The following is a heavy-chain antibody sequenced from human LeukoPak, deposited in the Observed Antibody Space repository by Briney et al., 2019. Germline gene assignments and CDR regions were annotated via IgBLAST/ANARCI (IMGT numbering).Heavy chain of an antibody. CDR3: ATGGSVWIEY. CDR1: GGSISSGGYY. CDR2: IYYSGST. V-gene: IGHV4-31*03. Sequence: PSETLSLTCTVSGGSISSGGYYWSWIRQHPGKGLEWIGYIYYSGSTYYNPSLKSRITISVDTSKNQFSLKLSSVTAADTAVYYCATGGSVWIEYWGQGTLVTVSS. J-gene: IGHJ4*02. D-gene: IGHD3-16*01.